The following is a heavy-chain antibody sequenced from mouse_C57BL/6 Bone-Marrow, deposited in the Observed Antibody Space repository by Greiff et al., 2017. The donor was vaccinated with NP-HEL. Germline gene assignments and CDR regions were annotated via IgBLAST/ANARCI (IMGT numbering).Heavy chain of an antibody. CDR1: GYTFTSYW. J-gene: IGHJ1*03. CDR3: ARRRLYYGSRGWYFDV. Sequence: QVQLQQPGAELVRPGSSVKLSCKASGYTFTSYWMHWVKQRPIQGLEWIGNIDPSDSETHYNQKFKDKATLTVDKSSSTAYMQLSSRTSEDSAVYYCARRRLYYGSRGWYFDVWGTGTTVTVSS. CDR2: IDPSDSET. D-gene: IGHD1-1*01. V-gene: IGHV1-52*01.